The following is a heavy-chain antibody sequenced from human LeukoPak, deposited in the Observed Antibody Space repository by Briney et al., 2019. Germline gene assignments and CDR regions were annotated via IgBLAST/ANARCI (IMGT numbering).Heavy chain of an antibody. J-gene: IGHJ4*02. CDR2: LFHGETT. V-gene: IGHV4-38-2*01. Sequence: SETLSLTCAVSGYSISSAYYRGWIRQSPGKGLEWIGSLFHGETTYYNPSLESRVTISVDPSKNQFSLKLSSVTAADTAVYYCARVGSSWYWDDYWGQGTLVTVSS. D-gene: IGHD6-13*01. CDR1: GYSISSAYY. CDR3: ARVGSSWYWDDY.